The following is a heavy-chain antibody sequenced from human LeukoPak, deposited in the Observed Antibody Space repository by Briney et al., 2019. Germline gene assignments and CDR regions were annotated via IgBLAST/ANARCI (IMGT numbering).Heavy chain of an antibody. D-gene: IGHD2-2*01. J-gene: IGHJ6*02. CDR2: IYYSGST. V-gene: IGHV4-59*01. CDR1: GGSISSYY. Sequence: SETLSLTCTVSGGSISSYYWSWIRQPPGKGLEWIGHIYYSGSTNYNPSLKSRVTISVDTSKNQFSLKLSSVTAADTAVYYCARAAKDCSSTSCYYYYGMDVWGQGTTVTASS. CDR3: ARAAKDCSSTSCYYYYGMDV.